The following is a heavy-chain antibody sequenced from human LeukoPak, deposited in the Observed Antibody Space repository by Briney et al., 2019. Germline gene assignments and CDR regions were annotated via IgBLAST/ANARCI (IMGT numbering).Heavy chain of an antibody. CDR2: INPSGGST. CDR1: GYSFTNYY. J-gene: IGHJ4*02. CDR3: ASYVDTAMV. Sequence: RASVKVSCKASGYSFTNYYMHWVRQAPGQGLEWMGIINPSGGSTSYAQKFQGRVSMTRDTSTSTVYMELSSLRSEDTAVYYCASYVDTAMVWGQGTLVTVSS. V-gene: IGHV1-46*01. D-gene: IGHD5-18*01.